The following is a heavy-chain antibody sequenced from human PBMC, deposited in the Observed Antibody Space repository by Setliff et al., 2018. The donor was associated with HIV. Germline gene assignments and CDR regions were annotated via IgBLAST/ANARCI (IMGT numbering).Heavy chain of an antibody. CDR3: ARHAPGSEYGYAYYFDY. V-gene: IGHV4-38-2*01. Sequence: SETLSLTCGVSGYSISSGSYWGCIRQSPGKKLEWIGSIYHSGTTYYNPSLKSRVTISVDTSKNQFSLRLTSATAADTAVYYCARHAPGSEYGYAYYFDYWGQGTLVTVSS. J-gene: IGHJ4*02. CDR2: IYHSGTT. D-gene: IGHD4-17*01. CDR1: GYSISSGSY.